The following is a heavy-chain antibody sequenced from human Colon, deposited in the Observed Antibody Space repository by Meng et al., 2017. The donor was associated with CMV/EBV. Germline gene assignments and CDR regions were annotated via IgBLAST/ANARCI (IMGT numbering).Heavy chain of an antibody. J-gene: IGHJ5*02. CDR3: ARGGLAAGGGGNWFDP. V-gene: IGHV4-38-2*02. D-gene: IGHD6-13*01. CDR2: ILHIGTT. CDR1: GHSITSGYY. Sequence: GSLRLSCTVSGHSITSGYYWGWIRQSPGKGLEWVGSILHIGTTYSNPSLKSRVTMSVDTSKNQFSLKLSSVTAGDTAVYYCARGGLAAGGGGNWFDPWGQGILVTVSS.